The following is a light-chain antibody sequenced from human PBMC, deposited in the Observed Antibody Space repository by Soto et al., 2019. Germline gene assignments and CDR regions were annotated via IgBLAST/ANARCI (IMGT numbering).Light chain of an antibody. CDR3: SSYADSSNYV. V-gene: IGLV2-8*01. Sequence: QSALTQPPSASGSPGQSVTISCTGTSSDVGGYNYVSWYQQHPGKAPKFMIYEVSKRPSGVPDRFSGSKSGNTASLTVSGLQAEDEADYYCSSYADSSNYVFGTGTKLTVL. J-gene: IGLJ1*01. CDR2: EVS. CDR1: SSDVGGYNY.